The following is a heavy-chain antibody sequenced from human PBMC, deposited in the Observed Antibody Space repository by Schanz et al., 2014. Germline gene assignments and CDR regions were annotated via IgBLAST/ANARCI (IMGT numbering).Heavy chain of an antibody. CDR1: GFTFSSYA. Sequence: EVQLLESGGGLVQPGGSLRLSCAASGFTFSSYAMSWVRQAPGKGPEWVSAISGSGGSTYYADSVRGRFTMSRDNSKNTLYLQMNSLRAGDAAVYYCARGLIAAAGGAFDYWGQGTLVAVSA. CDR3: ARGLIAAAGGAFDY. D-gene: IGHD6-13*01. J-gene: IGHJ4*02. V-gene: IGHV3-23*01. CDR2: ISGSGGST.